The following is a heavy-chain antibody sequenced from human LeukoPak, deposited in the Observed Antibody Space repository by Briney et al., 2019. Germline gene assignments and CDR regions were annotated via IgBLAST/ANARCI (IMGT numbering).Heavy chain of an antibody. CDR3: ARKGNAFDF. CDR1: GFTFGDYY. D-gene: IGHD3-10*01. V-gene: IGHV3-7*01. J-gene: IGHJ3*01. CDR2: IKLDVSET. Sequence: GGSLRLSCAASGFTFGDYYMTWVRQAPGKGLEWVANIKLDVSETYYVDSVRGRFTISRDNTKNSLYLQMDSLRAEDTAVYYCARKGNAFDFWGQGTMVTVSS.